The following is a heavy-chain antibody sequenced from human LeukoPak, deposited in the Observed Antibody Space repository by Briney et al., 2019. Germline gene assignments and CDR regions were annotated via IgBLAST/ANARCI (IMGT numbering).Heavy chain of an antibody. D-gene: IGHD6-13*01. CDR2: IYTDGTT. V-gene: IGHV3-53*01. CDR1: GFTVNTNY. Sequence: GGSLRLSCVASGFTVNTNYMIWVRQAPGRGLQWVSVIYTDGTTYYGDSVKGRFTVSRDGSKTTVFLQMNSLRAEDTAMYYCARGIPAAGSFDYWGQGTPVTVSS. J-gene: IGHJ4*02. CDR3: ARGIPAAGSFDY.